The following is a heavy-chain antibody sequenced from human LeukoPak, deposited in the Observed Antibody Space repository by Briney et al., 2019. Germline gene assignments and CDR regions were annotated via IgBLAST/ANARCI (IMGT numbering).Heavy chain of an antibody. CDR3: ASFDSSGYYGAEYFQH. Sequence: PSETLSLTCTVSGGSISSYYWSWIRQPPGKGLEWSGYIYYSGSTNYNPSLKSRVTISVDTSKNQFSLKLSSVTAADTAVYYCASFDSSGYYGAEYFQHWGQGTLVTVSS. V-gene: IGHV4-59*08. CDR2: IYYSGST. J-gene: IGHJ1*01. D-gene: IGHD3-22*01. CDR1: GGSISSYY.